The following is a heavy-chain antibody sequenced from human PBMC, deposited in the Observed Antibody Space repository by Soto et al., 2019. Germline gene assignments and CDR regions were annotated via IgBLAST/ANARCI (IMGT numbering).Heavy chain of an antibody. CDR2: ISGSGGST. CDR3: GSPLVYYYGMDV. J-gene: IGHJ6*02. CDR1: GFTFSSYA. Sequence: EVQLLESGGGLVQPGGSLRLSCAASGFTFSSYAMSWVRQAPGKGLEWVSAISGSGGSTYYADSVKGRFTISRDNSKNTLDLQMNSLRAEDTAVYYCGSPLVYYYGMDVWGQGTTVTVSS. V-gene: IGHV3-23*01.